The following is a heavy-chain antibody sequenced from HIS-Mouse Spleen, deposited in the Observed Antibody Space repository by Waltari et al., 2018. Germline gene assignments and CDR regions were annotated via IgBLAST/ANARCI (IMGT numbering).Heavy chain of an antibody. CDR1: GGSISRSSSF. V-gene: IGHV4-39*07. CDR2: IYYSGST. CDR3: AREIPYSSSWYDWYFDL. Sequence: QLPLQESGPGLVKPSETLSLTSTVSGGSISRSSSFWGWIRQPPGKGLEWIGSIYYSGSTYYNPSLKSRVTISVDTSKNQFSLKLSSVTAADTAVYYCAREIPYSSSWYDWYFDLWGRGTLVTVSS. D-gene: IGHD6-13*01. J-gene: IGHJ2*01.